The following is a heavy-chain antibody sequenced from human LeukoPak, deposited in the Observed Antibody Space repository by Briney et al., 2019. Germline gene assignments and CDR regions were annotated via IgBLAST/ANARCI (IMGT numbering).Heavy chain of an antibody. Sequence: GGSLRLSCAASGFTVSSNYMSWVRQAPGKGLEWVSVIYSGGSTYYADSVKGRFTISRDNSKNTLYLQMNSLRAEDTAVYYCAREGHGKEEAAFDIWGQGTMVTVSS. CDR2: IYSGGST. D-gene: IGHD1-14*01. J-gene: IGHJ3*02. CDR3: AREGHGKEEAAFDI. CDR1: GFTVSSNY. V-gene: IGHV3-53*01.